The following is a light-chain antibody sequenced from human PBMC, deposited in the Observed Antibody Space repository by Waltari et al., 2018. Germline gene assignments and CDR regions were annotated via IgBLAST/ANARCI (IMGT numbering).Light chain of an antibody. V-gene: IGKV3-20*01. CDR3: QQYGSSPPIT. J-gene: IGKJ5*01. Sequence: EIVLTQSPGTLSLSPGERATLSCRASQSVTSSYLAWYQQKPGQAPRLLIYGASRRDTGIPDRVSGSGAGTDFTLTISRLEPEDLAVDYCQQYGSSPPITFGQGTRLEIK. CDR2: GAS. CDR1: QSVTSSY.